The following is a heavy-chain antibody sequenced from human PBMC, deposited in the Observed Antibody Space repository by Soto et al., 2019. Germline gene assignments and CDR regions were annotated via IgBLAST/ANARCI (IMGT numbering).Heavy chain of an antibody. CDR3: ASDQTTVVDYYYYYGMDV. V-gene: IGHV3-30-3*01. CDR2: ISYDGSNK. J-gene: IGHJ6*02. CDR1: GFTFSSYA. D-gene: IGHD4-17*01. Sequence: QVQLVESGGGVVQPGRSLRLSCAASGFTFSSYAMHWVRQAPGKGLEWVAVISYDGSNKYYADSVKGRFTISRDNSKNTLYLQMNSLRAEDTAVYYCASDQTTVVDYYYYYGMDVWGQGTTVTVSS.